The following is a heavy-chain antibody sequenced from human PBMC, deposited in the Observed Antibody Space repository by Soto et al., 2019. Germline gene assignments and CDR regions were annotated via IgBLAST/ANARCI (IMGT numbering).Heavy chain of an antibody. CDR3: AREACSSGWYGVVDS. D-gene: IGHD6-19*01. CDR1: GYTFTSYG. J-gene: IGHJ4*02. Sequence: ASVKVSCKASGYTFTSYGISWVRQAPGQGLEWMGWISAYNGNTNYAQKLQGRVTMTTDTSTSTAYMELRSLRSDDTAVYYCAREACSSGWYGVVDSWGRGTLVAVSS. V-gene: IGHV1-18*01. CDR2: ISAYNGNT.